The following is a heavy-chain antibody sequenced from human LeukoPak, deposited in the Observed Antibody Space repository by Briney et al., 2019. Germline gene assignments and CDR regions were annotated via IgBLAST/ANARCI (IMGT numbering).Heavy chain of an antibody. CDR3: ARHHDSYCYYYIDV. CDR2: LYHSDSV. V-gene: IGHV4-38-2*02. CDR1: GYSISNGYY. D-gene: IGHD1-14*01. Sequence: SSETLSLTCTVSGYSISNGYYWVWIRQPPGKGLEWIGSLYHSDSVYYNTALKSRVSMSVDTSKNQFSLKLSFVTAADTAVYYCARHHDSYCYYYIDVWGSGTTVTVSS. J-gene: IGHJ6*03.